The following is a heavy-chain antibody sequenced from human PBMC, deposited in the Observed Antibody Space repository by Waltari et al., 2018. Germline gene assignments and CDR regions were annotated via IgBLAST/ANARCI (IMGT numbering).Heavy chain of an antibody. D-gene: IGHD4-17*01. Sequence: QVQLVQSGAEVTKPGASVKVSCKASANTFTGYYRHWVRQAPGKGLEWMGWINPNSGGTNYAQKFQGRVTMTRDTSISTAYMELSRLRSDDTAVYYCARRITATVTTIVNWFDPWGQGTLVTVSS. CDR2: INPNSGGT. V-gene: IGHV1-2*02. CDR3: ARRITATVTTIVNWFDP. CDR1: ANTFTGYY. J-gene: IGHJ5*02.